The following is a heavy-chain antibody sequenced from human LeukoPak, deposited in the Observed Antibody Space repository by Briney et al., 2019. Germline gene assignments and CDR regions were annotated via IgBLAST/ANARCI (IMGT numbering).Heavy chain of an antibody. CDR1: GFTFDDYA. CDR3: AKDYGAYYYGSGIDI. J-gene: IGHJ3*02. CDR2: VSWNSGSI. Sequence: PGRSLRLSCAASGFTFDDYAMDWVRQAPGKGLEWVSGVSWNSGSIGYADSVKGRFTISRDNAKNSLYLQMNSLRAEDMALYYCAKDYGAYYYGSGIDIWGQGTMVTVSS. V-gene: IGHV3-9*03. D-gene: IGHD3-10*01.